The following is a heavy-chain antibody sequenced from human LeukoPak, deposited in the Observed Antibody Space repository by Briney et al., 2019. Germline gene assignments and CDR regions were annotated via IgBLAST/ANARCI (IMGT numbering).Heavy chain of an antibody. V-gene: IGHV4-59*01. J-gene: IGHJ4*02. CDR1: GGSISSYY. CDR2: IYYSGST. CDR3: ARESYYDSSGFDY. D-gene: IGHD3-22*01. Sequence: SETLSLTCTVSGGSISSYYWSWIRQPPGKGLEGIGYIYYSGSTNYNPSLKSRVTISVNTSKNQFSLKLSSVTAADTAVYYCARESYYDSSGFDYWGQGTLVTVSS.